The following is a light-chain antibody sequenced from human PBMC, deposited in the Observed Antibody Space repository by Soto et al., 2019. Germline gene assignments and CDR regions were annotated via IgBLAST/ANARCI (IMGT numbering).Light chain of an antibody. CDR2: GAS. V-gene: IGKV3-20*01. J-gene: IGKJ5*01. Sequence: EIVLTQSPDTLSLSPGERATLSCRASQSVSSSYLAWYQQKPGQAPRLLIYGASGRATGIPDRFSGSGSGTDFTLTISRLEPEDFALYYCQQYGSSPPVTLGQGTRLEIK. CDR1: QSVSSSY. CDR3: QQYGSSPPVT.